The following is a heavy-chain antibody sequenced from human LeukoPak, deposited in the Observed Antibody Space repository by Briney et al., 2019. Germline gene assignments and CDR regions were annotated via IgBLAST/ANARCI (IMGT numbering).Heavy chain of an antibody. CDR3: ARDRGTSWYSYFDS. J-gene: IGHJ4*02. CDR2: IYTSGTI. Sequence: SETLSLTCTVPGGSVITYKWSWIRQSAGKGLEWIGRIYTSGTINSNPSLKSRVTMSVDTSKNQISLKLTSVTAADTALYYCARDRGTSWYSYFDSWGQGTLVTASS. D-gene: IGHD2-2*02. V-gene: IGHV4-4*07. CDR1: GGSVITYK.